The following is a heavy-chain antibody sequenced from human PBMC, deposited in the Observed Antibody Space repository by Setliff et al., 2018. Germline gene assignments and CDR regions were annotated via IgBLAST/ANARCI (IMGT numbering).Heavy chain of an antibody. CDR3: ARLPRTVTHFDY. J-gene: IGHJ4*02. CDR1: GGSISSGSYY. V-gene: IGHV4-61*02. Sequence: SETLSLTCAVSGGSISSGSYYWSWIRQPAGKGLEWIGRIFTSGSTNYNPSLKSRVTISVDTSKNQFSLKLTSVTAADTAVYYCARLPRTVTHFDYWGQGALVTVSS. D-gene: IGHD4-17*01. CDR2: IFTSGST.